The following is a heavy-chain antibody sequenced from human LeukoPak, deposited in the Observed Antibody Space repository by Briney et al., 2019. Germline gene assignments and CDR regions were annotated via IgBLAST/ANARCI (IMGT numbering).Heavy chain of an antibody. D-gene: IGHD3-22*01. V-gene: IGHV1-18*01. CDR3: ARVPGYYDSSGYLEILDY. CDR1: GYTFTSYG. J-gene: IGHJ4*02. CDR2: ISAYNGNT. Sequence: ASVKVSCKASGYTFTSYGISWVRQAPGQGLEWMGWISAYNGNTNYAQKLQGRVTMTTDTSTSTAYMELRSLRSDDTAVYYCARVPGYYDSSGYLEILDYWGQGTLVTVSS.